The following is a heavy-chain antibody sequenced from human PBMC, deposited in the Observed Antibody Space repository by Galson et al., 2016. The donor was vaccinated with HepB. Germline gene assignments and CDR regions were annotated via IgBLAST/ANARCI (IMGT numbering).Heavy chain of an antibody. CDR2: ISGSVGST. CDR1: GFTFSSYA. V-gene: IGHV3-23*01. Sequence: SCAASGFTFSSYAMSWVRQAPGKGLNWVSSISGSVGSTYYADSVKGRFTISRDNSKNTLYLQTNSLRAEDTAIYYCAKDLYDYYDTSGYGLGGNAFDIWGQGTMVTVSS. CDR3: AKDLYDYYDTSGYGLGGNAFDI. J-gene: IGHJ3*02. D-gene: IGHD3-22*01.